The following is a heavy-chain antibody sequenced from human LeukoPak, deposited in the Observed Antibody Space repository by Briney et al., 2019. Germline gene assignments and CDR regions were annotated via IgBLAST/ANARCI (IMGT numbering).Heavy chain of an antibody. V-gene: IGHV4-4*02. CDR1: DGSISSSNW. J-gene: IGHJ6*03. CDR3: AGFRLPPHDYYYMDV. CDR2: IYHSGST. D-gene: IGHD6-25*01. Sequence: PSETLSLTCAVSDGSISSSNWWSWVRQPPGKGLEWIGEIYHSGSTNYNPSLKSRVTISVDKSKNQFSLKLSSVTAADTAVYYCAGFRLPPHDYYYMDVWGKGTTVTVSS.